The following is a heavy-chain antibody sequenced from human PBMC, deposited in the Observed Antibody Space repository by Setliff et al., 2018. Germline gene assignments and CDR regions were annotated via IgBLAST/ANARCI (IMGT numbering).Heavy chain of an antibody. Sequence: PGGSLRLSCAASGFTFNDYGLTWLRRVPGKGLEWVSGIDWNGGSNKHYADSVKGRFTVSRDNSKNTLYLQMNSLRAEDTAVYYCANDFTYWGQGTLVTVSS. CDR3: ANDFTY. CDR2: IDWNGGSNK. CDR1: GFTFNDYG. J-gene: IGHJ4*02. V-gene: IGHV3-20*04.